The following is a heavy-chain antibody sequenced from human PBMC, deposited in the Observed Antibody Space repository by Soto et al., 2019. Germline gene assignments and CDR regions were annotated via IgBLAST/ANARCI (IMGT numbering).Heavy chain of an antibody. Sequence: SETLSLTCTVSGGSISSYYWSWIRQPPGKGLEWIGYIYYSGSTNYNPSPKSRVTISVDTSKNQFSLKLSSVTAADTAVYYCARTIFGVVIIPYYYYMDVWGKGTTVTVSS. CDR3: ARTIFGVVIIPYYYYMDV. CDR1: GGSISSYY. D-gene: IGHD3-3*01. V-gene: IGHV4-59*08. CDR2: IYYSGST. J-gene: IGHJ6*03.